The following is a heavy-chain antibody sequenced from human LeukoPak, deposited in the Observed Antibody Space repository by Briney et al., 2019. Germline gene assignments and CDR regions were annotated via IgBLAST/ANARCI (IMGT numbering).Heavy chain of an antibody. D-gene: IGHD3-16*02. CDR1: GFTFSSYW. J-gene: IGHJ4*02. V-gene: IGHV3-74*01. CDR2: INSDGSST. CDR3: VSFGGLRLGELSLQDY. Sequence: GGSLRLSCAASGFTFSSYWMHWVRQAPGNGLVWVSRINSDGSSTSYADSVKGRFTISRDNAKNTLYLQMNSLRAEDTAVYYCVSFGGLRLGELSLQDYWGQGTLVTVSS.